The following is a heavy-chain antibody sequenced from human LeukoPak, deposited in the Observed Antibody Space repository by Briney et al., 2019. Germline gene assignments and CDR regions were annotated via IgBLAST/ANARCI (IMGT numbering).Heavy chain of an antibody. J-gene: IGHJ4*02. D-gene: IGHD3-22*01. CDR2: ISSSSSYI. CDR1: GFTFSSYS. Sequence: GGSLRLSCAASGFTFSSYSMNWVRRAPGKGLEWVSSISSSSSYIYYADSVKGRFTISRDNAKNSLYLQMNSLRAEDTAVYYCASENYYDSSGYSTWGQGTLVTVSS. CDR3: ASENYYDSSGYST. V-gene: IGHV3-21*01.